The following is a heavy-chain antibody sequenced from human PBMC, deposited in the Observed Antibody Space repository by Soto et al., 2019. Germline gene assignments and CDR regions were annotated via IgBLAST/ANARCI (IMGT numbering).Heavy chain of an antibody. J-gene: IGHJ3*02. CDR1: GFTFSSYG. Sequence: PGGSLRLSCAASGFTFSSYGMHWVRQAPGKGLEWVAVISYDGSNKYYADSVKGRFTISGDNSKNTLYLQMNSLRAEDTAVYYCAKGRGITGTMGEDAFDIWGQGTMVTVSS. V-gene: IGHV3-30*18. CDR2: ISYDGSNK. CDR3: AKGRGITGTMGEDAFDI. D-gene: IGHD1-7*01.